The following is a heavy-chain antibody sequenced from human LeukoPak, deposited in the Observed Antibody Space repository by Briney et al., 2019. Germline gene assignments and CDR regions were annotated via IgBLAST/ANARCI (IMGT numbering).Heavy chain of an antibody. CDR1: GGSFSGYY. J-gene: IGHJ4*02. V-gene: IGHV4-34*01. D-gene: IGHD5-24*01. Sequence: PSETLSLTCAVYGGSFSGYYWSWIRQPPGKGLEWIGEINHSGGTKYNPSLKSRVTVSVDTSKNQFSLKVNSVTAADTAVYYCAREDAFNLYYFDYWGQGTLVTVSS. CDR2: INHSGGT. CDR3: AREDAFNLYYFDY.